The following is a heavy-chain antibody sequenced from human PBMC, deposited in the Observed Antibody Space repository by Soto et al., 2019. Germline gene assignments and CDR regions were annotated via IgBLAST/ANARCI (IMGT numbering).Heavy chain of an antibody. CDR3: TMSGKYYYYGMDV. D-gene: IGHD3-3*01. V-gene: IGHV3-73*01. CDR2: IRSKANSYAT. Sequence: GGSLRLSCAASGFTFSGSAMHWVRQASGKGLEWVGRIRSKANSYATAYAASVKGRFTISRDDSKNTAYLQMNSLKTEDTAVYYCTMSGKYYYYGMDVWGQATTVTVSS. CDR1: GFTFSGSA. J-gene: IGHJ6*02.